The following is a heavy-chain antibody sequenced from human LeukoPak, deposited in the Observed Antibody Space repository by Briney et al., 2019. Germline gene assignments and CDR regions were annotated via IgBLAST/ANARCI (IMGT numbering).Heavy chain of an antibody. CDR3: ARGILSGYDAFDY. Sequence: SVKVSRRASGGTFSSYAISWVRQAPGQGLEWMGGIIPIFGTANYAQKFQGRVTITADKSTSTAYMELSSLRSEDTAVYYCARGILSGYDAFDYWGQGTLVTVSS. J-gene: IGHJ4*02. D-gene: IGHD3-9*01. CDR1: GGTFSSYA. V-gene: IGHV1-69*06. CDR2: IIPIFGTA.